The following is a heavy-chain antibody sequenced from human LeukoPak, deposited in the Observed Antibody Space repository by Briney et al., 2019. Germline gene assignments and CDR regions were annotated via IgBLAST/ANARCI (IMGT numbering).Heavy chain of an antibody. CDR2: ISYDGSNK. V-gene: IGHV3-30*04. CDR1: GFTFSSYA. J-gene: IGHJ4*02. Sequence: PGGSLRLSCAASGFTFSSYAMHWVRQAPGKGLEWVAVISYDGSNKYYADSVKGRFTISRDNSKNTLYLQMNSLRAEDTAVYYCVRDLRIYSIAIPSSPHYWGQGTLVTVSS. CDR3: VRDLRIYSIAIPSSPHY. D-gene: IGHD6-13*01.